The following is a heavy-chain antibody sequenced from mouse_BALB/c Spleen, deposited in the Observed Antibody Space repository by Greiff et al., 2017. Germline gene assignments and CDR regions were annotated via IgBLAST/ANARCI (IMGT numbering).Heavy chain of an antibody. D-gene: IGHD1-1*01. CDR2: ISSGGST. J-gene: IGHJ2*01. V-gene: IGHV5-6-5*01. CDR3: ARGAYYGSSYGYFDY. CDR1: GFTFSSYA. Sequence: EVMLVESGGGLVKPGGSLKLSCAASGFTFSSYAMSWVRQTPEKRLEWVASISSGGSTYYPDSVKGRFTISRDNARNILYLQMSSLRSEDTAMYYCARGAYYGSSYGYFDYWGQGTTLTVSS.